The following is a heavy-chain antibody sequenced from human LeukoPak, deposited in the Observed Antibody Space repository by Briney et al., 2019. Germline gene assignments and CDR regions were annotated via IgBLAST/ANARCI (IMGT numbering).Heavy chain of an antibody. CDR3: ASRLDSSGYYDY. CDR2: IYYSGST. D-gene: IGHD3-22*01. V-gene: IGHV4-39*01. J-gene: IGHJ4*02. CDR1: GGSISSSSYY. Sequence: SETLSLTCTVSGGSISSSSYYWGWIRQPPGKGLEWIGSIYYSGSTYYNPSLKSRVTISVDTSKNQFSLKLSSVTAADTAVYYCASRLDSSGYYDYWGPGTLVTVSS.